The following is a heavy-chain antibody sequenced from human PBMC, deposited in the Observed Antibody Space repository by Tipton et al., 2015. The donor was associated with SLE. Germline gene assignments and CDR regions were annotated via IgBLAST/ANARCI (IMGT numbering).Heavy chain of an antibody. Sequence: RSLRLSCAASGFTFSNYGMHWVRQAPGKGLEWVALIWYDGSNKDYADSVKGRFSISRDNSKNTLFLQIDSLRVEDTAVYYCARDKSIFGAFDLWGQGTLVTVSS. CDR1: GFTFSNYG. J-gene: IGHJ3*01. V-gene: IGHV3-33*01. CDR3: ARDKSIFGAFDL. CDR2: IWYDGSNK. D-gene: IGHD3-10*02.